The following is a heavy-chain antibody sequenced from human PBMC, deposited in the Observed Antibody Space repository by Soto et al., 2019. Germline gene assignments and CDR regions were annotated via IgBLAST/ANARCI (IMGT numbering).Heavy chain of an antibody. Sequence: EVQLLESGGGLVQPGGSLRLSCAASGFTFSSYAMSWVRQAPGKGLEWVSAISGSGGSTYYADSVKGRFTISRDNSKNTLYLQMNSLRAEDTAVYYCAKDMGSCYDYELRDAFDIWGQGTMVTVSS. CDR2: ISGSGGST. CDR1: GFTFSSYA. D-gene: IGHD5-12*01. J-gene: IGHJ3*02. V-gene: IGHV3-23*01. CDR3: AKDMGSCYDYELRDAFDI.